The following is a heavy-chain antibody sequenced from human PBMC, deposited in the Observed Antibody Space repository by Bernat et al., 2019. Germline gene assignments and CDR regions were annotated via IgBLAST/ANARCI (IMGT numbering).Heavy chain of an antibody. CDR1: GFTFSSYG. CDR2: ISYDGSNK. D-gene: IGHD2-21*01. V-gene: IGHV3-30*18. Sequence: QVQLVESGGGVVQPGRSLRLSCAASGFTFSSYGMHWVRQAPGKGREWVAVISYDGSNKYYADSVKGRFTISRDNSKNTLYLQMNSLRAEDTAVYYCAKEANAYCGGDCYSFDYWGQGTLVTVSS. CDR3: AKEANAYCGGDCYSFDY. J-gene: IGHJ4*02.